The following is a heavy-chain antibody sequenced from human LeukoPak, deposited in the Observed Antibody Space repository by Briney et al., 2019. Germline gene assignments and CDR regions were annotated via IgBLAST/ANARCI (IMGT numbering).Heavy chain of an antibody. CDR2: LSGSGDIT. V-gene: IGHV3-23*01. D-gene: IGHD3-10*02. CDR3: VRGMFGVVLDY. Sequence: GGSLRLSCAASGFTFNNYPMTWVRQAPGKGLEWVSNLSGSGDITYYADSVKGRFTVSRDNSKNTLLLEINSLRVENTAVYYCVRGMFGVVLDYWGQGTLVTVSS. J-gene: IGHJ4*02. CDR1: GFTFNNYP.